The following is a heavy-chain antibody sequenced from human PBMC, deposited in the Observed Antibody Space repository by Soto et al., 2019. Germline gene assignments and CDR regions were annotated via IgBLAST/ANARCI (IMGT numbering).Heavy chain of an antibody. CDR3: ARDLGGSRDS. D-gene: IGHD1-26*01. J-gene: IGHJ4*02. CDR1: GYTFTSYA. CDR2: INAGNGNT. Sequence: ASVKVSCKASGYTFTSYAMHWVRQAPGQRLEWMGWINAGNGNTTYGEKFQGRVTMTRDTSTSTAYMELSRLRSDDTAVYYCARDLGGSRDSWGQGTLVTVSS. V-gene: IGHV1-3*01.